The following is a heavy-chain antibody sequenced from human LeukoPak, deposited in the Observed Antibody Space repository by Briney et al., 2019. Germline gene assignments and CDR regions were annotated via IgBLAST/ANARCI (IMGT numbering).Heavy chain of an antibody. Sequence: PGGSLRLSCAASGFTFSSYGMHWVRQAPGKGVEWVAFIRYDGSNKYYAESVKGRFTISRDNSKNTLYLQMNSLRAEDTAVYYCAKDRGHYYDSSGYWNYFDYWGQGTLVTVSS. J-gene: IGHJ4*02. D-gene: IGHD3-22*01. CDR1: GFTFSSYG. CDR3: AKDRGHYYDSSGYWNYFDY. CDR2: IRYDGSNK. V-gene: IGHV3-30*02.